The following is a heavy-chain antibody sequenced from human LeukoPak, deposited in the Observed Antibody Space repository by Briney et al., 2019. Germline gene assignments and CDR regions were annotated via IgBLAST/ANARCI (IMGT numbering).Heavy chain of an antibody. D-gene: IGHD3-10*01. CDR3: ARENKKGSSYYMDV. Sequence: SETLSLTCTVSGVSISSYYWSWIRQPPGKGLEWIGYIYYSGSTNYNPSLKSRVTISVDTSKNQFSLKLSSVTAADTAVYYCARENKKGSSYYMDVWGKGTTVTVSS. V-gene: IGHV4-59*01. J-gene: IGHJ6*03. CDR2: IYYSGST. CDR1: GVSISSYY.